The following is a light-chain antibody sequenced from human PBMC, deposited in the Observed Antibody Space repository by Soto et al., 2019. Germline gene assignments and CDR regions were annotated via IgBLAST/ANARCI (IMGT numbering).Light chain of an antibody. J-gene: IGLJ1*01. CDR2: EGT. CDR3: CSYAGSNSYL. CDR1: SNDVGSYDL. Sequence: QSVLTQPASVSGSPGQSITISCTGTSNDVGSYDLVSWYQQHPGKAPKLIIYEGTKRPSGLSNRFSGSKSGNTASLTISGLQAEDEADYYCCSYAGSNSYLFGTGTKGTVL. V-gene: IGLV2-23*01.